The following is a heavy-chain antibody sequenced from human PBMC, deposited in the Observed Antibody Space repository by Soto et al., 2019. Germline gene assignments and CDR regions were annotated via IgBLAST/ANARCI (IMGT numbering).Heavy chain of an antibody. D-gene: IGHD2-15*01. V-gene: IGHV2-5*02. Sequence: QITLKESGPTLVKPTQTLTLTCTFSGFSLSSSGVGVGWIRQPPGKALEWLTFIYWDDDKRYSPSLKSRLTITKDTSKNQVVLTLTNMDPVDTATSYCARLVVAGITYCFDSWGQGTLLTVSS. CDR1: GFSLSSSGVG. CDR3: ARLVVAGITYCFDS. CDR2: IYWDDDK. J-gene: IGHJ4*02.